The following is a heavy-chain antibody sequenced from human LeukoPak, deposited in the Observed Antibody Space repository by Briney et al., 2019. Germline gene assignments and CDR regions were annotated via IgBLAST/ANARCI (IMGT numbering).Heavy chain of an antibody. CDR1: GFTFSSST. J-gene: IGHJ6*02. CDR2: IRSSDGRT. CDR3: ARDSTLSV. V-gene: IGHV3-23*01. D-gene: IGHD3-3*02. Sequence: GGSLRLSCAASGFTFSSSTMNWVRQAPGKGLEWVSGIRSSDGRTDYADSVKGRFTISRDNSINTLFLQMNSLRAEDTAVYYCARDSTLSVWGQGTTVTVSS.